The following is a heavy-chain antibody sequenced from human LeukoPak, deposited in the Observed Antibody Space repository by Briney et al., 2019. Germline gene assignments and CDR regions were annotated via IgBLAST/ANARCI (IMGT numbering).Heavy chain of an antibody. Sequence: PGGSLRLSCAASGFTFDYSAMTWVRQAPEKGLEWVSTINTGDITFYASSVKGRFTISRDNSKNALFLQMNSLRAEDAAIYYCVKGGFTYYDDWGQGTLVTVSS. D-gene: IGHD3-22*01. CDR2: INTGDIT. V-gene: IGHV3-23*01. J-gene: IGHJ4*02. CDR3: VKGGFTYYDD. CDR1: GFTFDYSA.